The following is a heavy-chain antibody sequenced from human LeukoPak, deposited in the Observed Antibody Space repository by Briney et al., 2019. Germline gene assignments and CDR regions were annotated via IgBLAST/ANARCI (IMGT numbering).Heavy chain of an antibody. CDR2: ISYDGTNK. D-gene: IGHD6-13*01. CDR1: GFTFSSYG. Sequence: GRSLRLSCAASGFTFSSYGMHWVRQAPGKGLEWVAVISYDGTNKFYADSVKGRFTISRDNSKNTLFLQMNSLRAGDTAVYYCAKELYSTTWFEYWGQGTLVTVSS. J-gene: IGHJ5*01. CDR3: AKELYSTTWFEY. V-gene: IGHV3-30*18.